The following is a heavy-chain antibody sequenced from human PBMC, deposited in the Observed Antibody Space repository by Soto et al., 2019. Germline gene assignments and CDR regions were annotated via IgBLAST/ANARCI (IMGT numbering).Heavy chain of an antibody. CDR3: ARDSDYYYAPSGYYVPAGLDP. D-gene: IGHD3-22*01. CDR1: GVSFSGHA. Sequence: QVQLVQSGAEMRKPGSSVKVSCKASGVSFSGHAISWVRQAPGQGLEWMGGIIPIFNRAHYEPKFQARVTMTADTSTNTAYMELTYSTSEDTAVYYCARDSDYYYAPSGYYVPAGLDPWGQGTLVTVSS. CDR2: IIPIFNRA. V-gene: IGHV1-69*06. J-gene: IGHJ5*02.